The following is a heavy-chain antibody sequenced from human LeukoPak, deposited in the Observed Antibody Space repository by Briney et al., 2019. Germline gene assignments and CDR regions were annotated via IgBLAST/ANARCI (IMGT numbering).Heavy chain of an antibody. CDR1: GFTFSNTW. Sequence: GGSLRLSCAASGFTFSNTWMSWVRQAPGKGLEWVGRIKSKAYGRTTDYAAPAKGRFTISRDDSKNTLYLQMNSLKTEDTAVYYCTTDPPLSTWGQGTLVTVSS. V-gene: IGHV3-15*01. J-gene: IGHJ4*02. CDR3: TTDPPLST. CDR2: IKSKAYGRTT.